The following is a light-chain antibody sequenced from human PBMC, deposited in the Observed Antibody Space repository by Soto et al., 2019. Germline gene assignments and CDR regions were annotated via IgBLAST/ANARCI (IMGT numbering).Light chain of an antibody. CDR3: QQYYNWWT. V-gene: IGKV3-15*01. CDR2: GAS. J-gene: IGKJ1*01. CDR1: QSVSNN. Sequence: EIVMTQSLATVSVSPGERATLSCRASQSVSNNLAWYQKKPGQAPRLLIYGASTRATGIPVRFSGSGSGTEFTLTISSLQSEDFAFYYCQQYYNWWTFGQGTRVDIK.